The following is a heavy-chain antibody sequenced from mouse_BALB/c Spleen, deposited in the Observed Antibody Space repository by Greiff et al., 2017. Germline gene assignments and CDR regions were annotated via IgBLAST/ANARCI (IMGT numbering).Heavy chain of an antibody. J-gene: IGHJ1*01. V-gene: IGHV1S22*01. CDR2: IYPGSGST. CDR1: GYTFTSYW. CDR3: TRATYRYGDFDV. D-gene: IGHD2-14*01. Sequence: LQQPGSELVRPGASVKLSCKASGYTFTSYWMHWVKQRLGQGLEWIGNIYPGSGSTNYDEKFKSKGTLTVDTSSSTAYMHLSSLTSEDSAVYYCTRATYRYGDFDVWGAGTTVTVSS.